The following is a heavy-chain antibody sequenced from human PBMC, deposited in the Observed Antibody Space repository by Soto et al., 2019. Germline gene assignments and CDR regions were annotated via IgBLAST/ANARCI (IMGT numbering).Heavy chain of an antibody. D-gene: IGHD3-3*01. CDR2: IYSGGST. V-gene: IGHV3-53*01. J-gene: IGHJ4*02. CDR3: ARVLYDFWSGYYALDY. Sequence: SLRLSCAASGFTVSSNYMSWVRQAPGKGLEWVSVIYSGGSTYYADSVKGRFTISRDNSKNTLYLQMNSLRAEDTAVYYCARVLYDFWSGYYALDYWGQGTLVTVSS. CDR1: GFTVSSNY.